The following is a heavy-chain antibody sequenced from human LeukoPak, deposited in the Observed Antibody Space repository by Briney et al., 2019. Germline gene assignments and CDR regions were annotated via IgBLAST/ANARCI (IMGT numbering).Heavy chain of an antibody. J-gene: IGHJ4*02. V-gene: IGHV4-34*01. Sequence: PSETLSLTCTASDDSISRDFWTWIRQPPGKGLEWIGEINHSGSTNYNPSLKSRVTISVDTSKNQFSLKLSSVTAADTAVYYCARGRYGSGRFDYWGQGTLVTVSS. D-gene: IGHD3-10*01. CDR2: INHSGST. CDR3: ARGRYGSGRFDY. CDR1: DDSISRDF.